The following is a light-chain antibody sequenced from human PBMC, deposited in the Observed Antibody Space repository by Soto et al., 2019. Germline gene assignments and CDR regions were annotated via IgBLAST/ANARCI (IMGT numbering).Light chain of an antibody. CDR3: QQFNKWPLT. J-gene: IGKJ4*01. CDR1: QTIYNN. Sequence: IVMTHSPATLSVSPLYRATLSFIASQTIYNNVAWYQQRPGQAPRLLIYDASTRATSVPARFSGSGYGTDFTLSISGLQSADCAVYYCQQFNKWPLTFGGGTKVDIK. V-gene: IGKV3-15*01. CDR2: DAS.